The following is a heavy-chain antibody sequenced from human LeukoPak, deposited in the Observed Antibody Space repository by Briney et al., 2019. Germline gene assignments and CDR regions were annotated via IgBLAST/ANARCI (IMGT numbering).Heavy chain of an antibody. CDR1: GFTFSSYG. D-gene: IGHD2-15*01. V-gene: IGHV3-30*18. J-gene: IGHJ4*02. CDR2: ISYDGSNK. CDR3: AKLGYCSGGSCYSGDY. Sequence: GGSLRLSCAASGFTFSSYGMHWVRQAPGKGLEWVAVISYDGSNKYYADSVKGRFTISRDKSKDTLYLQMNSLRAEDTAVYYCAKLGYCSGGSCYSGDYWGQGTLVTVSS.